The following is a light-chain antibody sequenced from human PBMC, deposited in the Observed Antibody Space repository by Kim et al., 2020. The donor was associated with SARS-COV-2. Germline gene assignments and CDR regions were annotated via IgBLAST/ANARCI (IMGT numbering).Light chain of an antibody. CDR2: DVN. CDR3: ASYTTSVTLI. CDR1: TTDFNGLNY. Sequence: LTQPASVSGSPGQSITISCTATTTDFNGLNYVFWYQHHPGDTPKLIIYDVNQRPSGVSNRFSGSKSGNTASLTISGLQAEDEADYYCASYTTSVTLIFGGGTQLTVL. V-gene: IGLV2-14*03. J-gene: IGLJ2*01.